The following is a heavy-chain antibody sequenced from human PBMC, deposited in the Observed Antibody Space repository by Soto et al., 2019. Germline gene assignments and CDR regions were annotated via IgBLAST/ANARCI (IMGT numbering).Heavy chain of an antibody. D-gene: IGHD3-16*01. CDR3: AKRIGDY. V-gene: IGHV3-23*01. CDR2: ITNSGGNT. J-gene: IGHJ4*02. Sequence: EVQLLESGGGLVQPGGSLRLSCAASGLTFSNYAMSWVRQAPGKGLEWVSTITNSGGNTYYADSVKGRFTISRDNSKNTVDLQMTSLRAEDTAVYYCAKRIGDYWGQGTLVTVSS. CDR1: GLTFSNYA.